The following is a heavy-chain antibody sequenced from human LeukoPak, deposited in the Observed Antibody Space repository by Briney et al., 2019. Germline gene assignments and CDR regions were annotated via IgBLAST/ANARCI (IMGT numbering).Heavy chain of an antibody. Sequence: ASVKVSCKASGYTFTSYDINWVRQATGQGLEWMGWMNPNSGNTGYAQKFQGRVTMTRNTSISTAYMELSSLRSEDTAVYYCARILRFLGWYTIGGIFDYWGQGTLVTVSS. CDR1: GYTFTSYD. CDR3: ARILRFLGWYTIGGIFDY. V-gene: IGHV1-8*01. CDR2: MNPNSGNT. D-gene: IGHD3-3*01. J-gene: IGHJ4*02.